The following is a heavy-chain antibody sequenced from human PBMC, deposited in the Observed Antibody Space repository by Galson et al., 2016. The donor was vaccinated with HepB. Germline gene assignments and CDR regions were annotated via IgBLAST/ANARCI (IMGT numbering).Heavy chain of an antibody. CDR2: INAGNGNT. CDR3: ARVGYSSGWPWGPDY. CDR1: GYTFTDA. J-gene: IGHJ4*02. V-gene: IGHV1-3*01. Sequence: SVKVSCKASGYTFTDAMHWVRQAPGQRLEWMGWINAGNGNTRYSQKFQGRVTITRDTSASTAYMELSSLRSEDTAVYYCARVGYSSGWPWGPDYWGQGTLVTVSS. D-gene: IGHD6-19*01.